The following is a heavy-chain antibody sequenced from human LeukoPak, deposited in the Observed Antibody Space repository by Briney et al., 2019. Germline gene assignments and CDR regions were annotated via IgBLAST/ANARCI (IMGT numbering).Heavy chain of an antibody. V-gene: IGHV3-21*01. D-gene: IGHD3-10*01. Sequence: GGSLRLSCSASGFTFRSYWMHWVRQGPGEGPVWVSSISSSSSYIYYADSVKGRFTISRDNAKNSLYLQMNSLRAEDTAVYYCARDPGDYYGSGSPPFDYWGQGTLVTVSS. J-gene: IGHJ4*02. CDR2: ISSSSSYI. CDR3: ARDPGDYYGSGSPPFDY. CDR1: GFTFRSYW.